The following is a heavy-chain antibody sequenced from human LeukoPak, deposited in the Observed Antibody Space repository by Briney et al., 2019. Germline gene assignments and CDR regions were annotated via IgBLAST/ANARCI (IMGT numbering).Heavy chain of an antibody. CDR2: ISAGDGDNP. J-gene: IGHJ4*02. Sequence: GGSLRLSCAASGFTFRNFAMGWVRQAPGKGLEWVSVISAGDGDNPYYADSVKGRFSISRDNSNYTLHLQMNSLRAEDTAVFYCAKFKGHYYYDSTGFCDNWGQGTLVTVSS. CDR3: AKFKGHYYYDSTGFCDN. D-gene: IGHD3-22*01. CDR1: GFTFRNFA. V-gene: IGHV3-23*01.